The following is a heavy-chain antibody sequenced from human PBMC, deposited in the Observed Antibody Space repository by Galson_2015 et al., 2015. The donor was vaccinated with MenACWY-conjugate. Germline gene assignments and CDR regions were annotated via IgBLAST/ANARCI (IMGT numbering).Heavy chain of an antibody. CDR1: GDSISSNNYY. J-gene: IGHJ5*02. Sequence: ETLSLTCTVFGDSISSNNYYWTWVRQPPGKGLEWIASINYSGKTFYNPPLKSRVSISVDRSRSQFSLKMSYVTAADTAVYFCARRTPDLNWFDPWGQGTLVTVSS. D-gene: IGHD1/OR15-1a*01. CDR2: INYSGKT. V-gene: IGHV4-39*01. CDR3: ARRTPDLNWFDP.